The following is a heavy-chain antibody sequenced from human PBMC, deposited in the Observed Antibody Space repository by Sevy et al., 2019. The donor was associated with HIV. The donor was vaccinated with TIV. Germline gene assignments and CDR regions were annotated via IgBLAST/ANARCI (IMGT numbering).Heavy chain of an antibody. J-gene: IGHJ4*02. Sequence: GGSLRLSCAASGFTFSTYGMHWVRQAPGKGLEWVAVIWYDGSNKYYADSVKGRFTISRDNSKNTLYLQMNSLRGEDTAVYYCAREGDSDWLFSFVQWGQGTLVTGSS. V-gene: IGHV3-33*01. CDR1: GFTFSTYG. CDR3: AREGDSDWLFSFVQ. CDR2: IWYDGSNK. D-gene: IGHD3-9*01.